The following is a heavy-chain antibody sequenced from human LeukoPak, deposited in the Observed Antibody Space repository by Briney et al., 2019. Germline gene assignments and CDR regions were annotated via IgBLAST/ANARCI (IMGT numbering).Heavy chain of an antibody. V-gene: IGHV3-43D*03. D-gene: IGHD6-13*01. CDR2: ISWDGGST. Sequence: GGSLRLSCAASGFTFDDCAMHWVRQAPGKGLEWVSLISWDGGSTYYADSVKGRFTISRDNSKNSLYLQMNSLRAEDTALYYCAKARIAAARYYYGMDVWGQGTTVTVSS. CDR1: GFTFDDCA. CDR3: AKARIAAARYYYGMDV. J-gene: IGHJ6*02.